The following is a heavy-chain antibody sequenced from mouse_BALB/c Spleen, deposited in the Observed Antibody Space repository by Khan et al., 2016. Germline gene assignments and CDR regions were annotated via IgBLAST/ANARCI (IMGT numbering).Heavy chain of an antibody. CDR3: ARYRYYYGSSRYFDV. Sequence: QIQLVQSGPELKKPGETVKISCKASGYTFTKYGMNWVKQAPGKGLKWMGWINTYTGESACADDFKGRFAFSLETSANTAYLQINNLKNEDTATYFCARYRYYYGSSRYFDVWGAGTTVTVSS. V-gene: IGHV9-3-1*01. D-gene: IGHD1-1*01. CDR2: INTYTGES. CDR1: GYTFTKYG. J-gene: IGHJ1*01.